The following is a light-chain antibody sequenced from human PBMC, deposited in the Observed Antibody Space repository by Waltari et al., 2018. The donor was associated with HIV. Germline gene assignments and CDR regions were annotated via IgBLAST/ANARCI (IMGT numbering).Light chain of an antibody. CDR2: DVS. J-gene: IGLJ1*01. CDR1: SSDIAYFDY. V-gene: IGLV2-11*01. Sequence: QSALTQPRSVSGSPGQSVTISCTGTSSDIAYFDYVSWYQQSPGTAPKVIIYDVSQRPSGVPDRFTASKAGITASLTISGLQDEDEADYYCCSYAGAYTYVFGTGTKVTVL. CDR3: CSYAGAYTYV.